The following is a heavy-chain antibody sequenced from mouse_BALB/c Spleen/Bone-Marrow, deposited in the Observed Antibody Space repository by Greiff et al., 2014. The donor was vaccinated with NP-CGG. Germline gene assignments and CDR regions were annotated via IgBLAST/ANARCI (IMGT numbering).Heavy chain of an antibody. D-gene: IGHD2-3*01. CDR1: GYTFTSYY. CDR3: TRYGYDPLYAMDY. V-gene: IGHV1S81*02. Sequence: VQLQQSGAELVKPGASVKLSRKASGYTFTSYYMYWVKQRPGQGLEWIGGINPSNGGTNFNEKFKSKATLTVDKSSSTAYMQLSSLTSEDSAVYYCTRYGYDPLYAMDYWGQGTSVTVSS. J-gene: IGHJ4*01. CDR2: INPSNGGT.